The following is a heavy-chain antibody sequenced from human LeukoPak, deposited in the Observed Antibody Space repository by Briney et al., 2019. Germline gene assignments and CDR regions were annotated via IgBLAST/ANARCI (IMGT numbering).Heavy chain of an antibody. Sequence: GGSHSLVCAASGSSFSDYCMSWTRQTPEEGLEWLSYISSSSDYKNYADSLKGRFTISRDNAKNSVYLQMNSLRAEDTAVYYCARQGLYDSRDFSTFRHWGQAAMPTVSS. CDR2: ISSSSDYK. D-gene: IGHD3/OR15-3a*01. V-gene: IGHV3-11*06. J-gene: IGHJ1*01. CDR3: ARQGLYDSRDFSTFRH. CDR1: GSSFSDYC.